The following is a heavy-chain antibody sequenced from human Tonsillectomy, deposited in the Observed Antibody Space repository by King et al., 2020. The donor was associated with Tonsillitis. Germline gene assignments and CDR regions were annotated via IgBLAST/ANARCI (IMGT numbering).Heavy chain of an antibody. CDR2: VSGSGGST. D-gene: IGHD6-19*01. V-gene: IGHV3-23*04. Sequence: VQLVESGGGLVQPGGSLRLSCAASGFTFSSYAMSWVRQAPGKGLEGVSAVSGSGGSTYDADSVKGRFTISGDNSKNTLHLQMKSLRAEDTAVYYCAKDVAVAGGVLYFDYWGQGTLVTVSS. J-gene: IGHJ4*02. CDR1: GFTFSSYA. CDR3: AKDVAVAGGVLYFDY.